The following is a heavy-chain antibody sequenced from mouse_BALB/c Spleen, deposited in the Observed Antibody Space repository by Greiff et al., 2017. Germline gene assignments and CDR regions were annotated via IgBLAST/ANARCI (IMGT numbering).Heavy chain of an antibody. D-gene: IGHD4-1*01. CDR3: ARDGSNWRYLDY. CDR2: SSNKANDYTT. V-gene: IGHV7-1*02. CDR1: GFTFSDFY. Sequence: EVQRVQSGGGLVQPGGSLRLSCATSGFTFSDFYMEWVRQPPGKRLEWIAASSNKANDYTTEYSASVKGRFIVSRDTSQNILYLQMHALRAADTAIYYCARDGSNWRYLDYWGQGTTLTVSS. J-gene: IGHJ2*01.